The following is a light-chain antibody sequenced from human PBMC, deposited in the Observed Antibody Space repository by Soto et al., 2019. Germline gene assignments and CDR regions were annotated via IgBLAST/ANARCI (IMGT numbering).Light chain of an antibody. V-gene: IGKV1-33*01. CDR1: QDSSNY. CDR2: DTS. CDR3: QQYDNLPVT. J-gene: IGKJ3*01. Sequence: DLQMTQSPSSLSASVGDRVTITCQASQDSSNYLNWYQQKPGKAPKLLIYDTSNLETGVPSRFSGSGSGTDFTFAISSLQHEDIATYYCQQYDNLPVTFGTGTKVDIK.